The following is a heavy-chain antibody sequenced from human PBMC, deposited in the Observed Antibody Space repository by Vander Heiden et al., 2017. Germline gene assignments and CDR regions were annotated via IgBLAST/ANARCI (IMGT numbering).Heavy chain of an antibody. CDR1: GFTFRSYS. CDR2: ISSSSSTI. V-gene: IGHV3-48*02. D-gene: IGHD3-22*01. J-gene: IGHJ4*02. CDR3: ARDRGYYDSSETFDY. Sequence: EVQLVESGGGLVQPGGSLRLSCAFSGFTFRSYSMNWVRQAPGKGLEWVSYISSSSSTIYYADSVKGRFTISRDNAKNSLYLQMNSLRDEDTAVYYCARDRGYYDSSETFDYWGQGTLVTVSS.